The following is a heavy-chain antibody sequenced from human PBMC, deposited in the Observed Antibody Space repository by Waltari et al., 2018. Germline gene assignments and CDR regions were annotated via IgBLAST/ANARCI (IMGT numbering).Heavy chain of an antibody. V-gene: IGHV4-39*01. D-gene: IGHD5-12*01. Sequence: QLQLQESGPGLVKPSETLSLTCSVSGVSITINIHYWGWIRQPPGQGLEWIGTMSYSGATYSSPSLKSRVTISRDTSKNQLSLKLGSVTAADTAVYYCATYIGASVGTAAFDVWGQGTMVTVSS. CDR3: ATYIGASVGTAAFDV. CDR2: MSYSGAT. J-gene: IGHJ3*01. CDR1: GVSITINIHY.